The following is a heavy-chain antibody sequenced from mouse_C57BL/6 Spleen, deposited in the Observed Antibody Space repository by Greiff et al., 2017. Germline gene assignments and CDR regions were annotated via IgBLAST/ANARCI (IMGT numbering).Heavy chain of an antibody. CDR2: IDPETGGT. Sequence: VQLQESGAELVRPGASVTLSCKASGYTFTDYEMHWVKQTPVHGLEWIGAIDPETGGTAYNQKFKGKAILTADKSSSTAYMELRSLTSEDSAVYYCTRSYYGNYENSYWGQGTLVTVSA. V-gene: IGHV1-15*01. CDR3: TRSYYGNYENSY. CDR1: GYTFTDYE. J-gene: IGHJ3*01. D-gene: IGHD2-10*01.